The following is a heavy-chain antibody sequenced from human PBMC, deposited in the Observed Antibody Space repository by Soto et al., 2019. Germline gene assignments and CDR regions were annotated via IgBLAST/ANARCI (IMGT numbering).Heavy chain of an antibody. CDR2: IYYIGST. CDR1: GGSISSYY. J-gene: IGHJ5*02. Sequence: SETLSLTCTVSGGSISSYYWSWIRQPPGKGLEWIGYIYYIGSTNYNPSLKSRVTISVDTSKNQFSLKLSSVTAADTAVYYCARGLRRQLLNWFDPWGKGTLVTVS. CDR3: ARGLRRQLLNWFDP. V-gene: IGHV4-59*01. D-gene: IGHD2-2*01.